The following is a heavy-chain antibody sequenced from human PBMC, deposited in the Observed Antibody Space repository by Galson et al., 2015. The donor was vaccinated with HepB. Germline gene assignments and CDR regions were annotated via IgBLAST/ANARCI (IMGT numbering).Heavy chain of an antibody. V-gene: IGHV5-51*01. J-gene: IGHJ4*02. Sequence: QSGAEVKKPGESLKISCKGSGYSFTSHWIGWVRQMPGKGLECMGIIYPGDSEIRYSPSFQGQVTISADKSISTAYLHWTSLKASDTAVYYCARVHNPASTVDLIDYWGQGTLVTVSS. CDR1: GYSFTSHW. CDR2: IYPGDSEI. D-gene: IGHD1-1*01. CDR3: ARVHNPASTVDLIDY.